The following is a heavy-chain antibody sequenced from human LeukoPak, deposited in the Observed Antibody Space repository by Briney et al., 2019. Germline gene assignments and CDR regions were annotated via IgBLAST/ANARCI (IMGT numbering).Heavy chain of an antibody. J-gene: IGHJ4*02. CDR2: IKSKTYGGTT. D-gene: IGHD1-26*01. Sequence: GGSLRLSCAASGFTFSNAWMSWVRQAPGKGLEWVGRIKSKTYGGTTDYAAPGKGRFTISRDDSKNTLYLQMNSLKTEDTAAFYCTTDLWPIVGATDFDYWGQGTLVTVSS. V-gene: IGHV3-15*01. CDR3: TTDLWPIVGATDFDY. CDR1: GFTFSNAW.